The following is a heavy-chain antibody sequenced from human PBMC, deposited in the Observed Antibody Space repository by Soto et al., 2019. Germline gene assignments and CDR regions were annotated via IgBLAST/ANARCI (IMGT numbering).Heavy chain of an antibody. Sequence: SETLSLTCSVSGGSISDRNYYWGWIRQPPGKGLEWIASMYYSGSTNYNPSLKSRVTISVDRSKNQFSLKLSSVTAAVMAVYYCARRGYDSSGCNWFDPWGQGTLVTVSS. J-gene: IGHJ5*02. CDR3: ARRGYDSSGCNWFDP. CDR2: MYYSGST. D-gene: IGHD3-22*01. CDR1: GGSISDRNYY. V-gene: IGHV4-39*07.